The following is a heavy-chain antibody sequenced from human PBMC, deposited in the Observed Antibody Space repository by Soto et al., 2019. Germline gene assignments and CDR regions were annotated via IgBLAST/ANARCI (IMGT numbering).Heavy chain of an antibody. J-gene: IGHJ5*02. D-gene: IGHD2-8*01. Sequence: PSETLSLTCTVSGGSISSYYWSWIRQPPGKGLEWIGYIYYSGSTNYNPSLKSRVTISVDTSKNQFSLKLSSVTAADTAVYYCARHGGYCTNGVCYNWLDPWGQGTLVTVSS. V-gene: IGHV4-59*08. CDR1: GGSISSYY. CDR3: ARHGGYCTNGVCYNWLDP. CDR2: IYYSGST.